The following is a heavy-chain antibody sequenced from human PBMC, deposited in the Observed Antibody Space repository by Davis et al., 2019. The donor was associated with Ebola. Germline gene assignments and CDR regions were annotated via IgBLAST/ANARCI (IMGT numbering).Heavy chain of an antibody. CDR3: ARTTRASGWFLDY. V-gene: IGHV4-34*01. CDR2: INHSGST. D-gene: IGHD6-19*01. J-gene: IGHJ4*02. Sequence: MPSETLSLTCAVYGGSFSGYYWSWIRQPPGKGLEWIGEINHSGSTNYNPSLTSRVTISVDTSKNQFSLKLSSVTAADTAMYYCARTTRASGWFLDYWGQGSLVTVSS. CDR1: GGSFSGYY.